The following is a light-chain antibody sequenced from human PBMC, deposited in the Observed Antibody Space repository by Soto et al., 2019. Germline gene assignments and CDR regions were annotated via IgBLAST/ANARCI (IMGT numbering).Light chain of an antibody. J-gene: IGKJ3*01. CDR3: QQRSNWL. CDR2: GAS. V-gene: IGKV3D-20*02. Sequence: ESVLTQSPGTPSLSLGERATLFCRASQSVSSSYVAWYQQKPGQAPRLLIYGASSRATGIPDRFSGSGSGTDFTLTVSRLEPEDFAVYYCQQRSNWLFGPGTKVDIK. CDR1: QSVSSSY.